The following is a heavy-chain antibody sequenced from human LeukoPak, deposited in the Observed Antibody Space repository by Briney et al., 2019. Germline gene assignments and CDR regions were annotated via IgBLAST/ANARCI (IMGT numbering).Heavy chain of an antibody. J-gene: IGHJ5*02. CDR1: GGSISSSSYY. D-gene: IGHD3-10*01. CDR2: IYYSGST. V-gene: IGHV4-61*05. Sequence: PSETLSLTCTVSGGSISSSSYYWGWIRQPPGKGLEWIGYIYYSGSTNYNPSLKSRVTISVDTSKNQFSLKLSSVTAADTAVYYCAIGPHYYGSGSYRNWFDPWGQGTLVTVSS. CDR3: AIGPHYYGSGSYRNWFDP.